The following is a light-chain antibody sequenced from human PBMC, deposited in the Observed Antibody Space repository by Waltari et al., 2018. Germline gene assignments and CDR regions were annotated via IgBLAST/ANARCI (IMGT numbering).Light chain of an antibody. Sequence: ELVLTQSPGTASLSPGERVPRPCRASQSVGSSSLAWYQQKPGQAPRLVIYRASRRATGIPDRFSGSGSGTDFSLTISRLEPEDFAVYYCQQHGTLPATFGQGTKVEIK. CDR1: QSVGSSS. V-gene: IGKV3-20*01. CDR3: QQHGTLPAT. CDR2: RAS. J-gene: IGKJ1*01.